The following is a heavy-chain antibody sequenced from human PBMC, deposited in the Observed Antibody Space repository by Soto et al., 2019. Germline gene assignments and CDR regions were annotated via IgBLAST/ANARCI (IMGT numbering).Heavy chain of an antibody. Sequence: RLSCAASGFTFSSYAMSWVRQAPGKGLEWVSAISGSGGSTYYADSVKGRFTISRDNSKNTLYLQMNSLRAEDTAVYYCAKEKESGRYYYYGMDVWGQGTTVTVSS. CDR1: GFTFSSYA. D-gene: IGHD5-12*01. CDR2: ISGSGGST. J-gene: IGHJ6*02. V-gene: IGHV3-23*01. CDR3: AKEKESGRYYYYGMDV.